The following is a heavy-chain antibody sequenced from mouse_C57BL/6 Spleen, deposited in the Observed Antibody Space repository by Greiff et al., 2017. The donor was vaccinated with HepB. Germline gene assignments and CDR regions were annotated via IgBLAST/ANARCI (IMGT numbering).Heavy chain of an antibody. Sequence: EVKVVESGEGLVKPGGSLKLSCAASGFTFSSYAMSWVRQTPEKRLEWVAYISSGGDYIYYADTVKGRFTISRDNARNTLYLQMSSLKSEDTAMYYCTRGGGYGSSYYFDYWGQGTTLTVSS. J-gene: IGHJ2*01. CDR2: ISSGGDYI. CDR3: TRGGGYGSSYYFDY. CDR1: GFTFSSYA. D-gene: IGHD1-1*01. V-gene: IGHV5-9-1*02.